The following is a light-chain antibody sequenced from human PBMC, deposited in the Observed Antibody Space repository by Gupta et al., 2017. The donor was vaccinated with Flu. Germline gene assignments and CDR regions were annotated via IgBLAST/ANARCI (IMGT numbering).Light chain of an antibody. V-gene: IGKV1-5*03. CDR3: QQYNSYPYT. CDR2: KAS. CDR1: QSISSW. J-gene: IGKJ2*01. Sequence: DIKMTHSPSTLSASVGDRVTITCRASQSISSWLAWYQQKPGKAPKLLIYKASSLESGVPSRFSGSGSGTEFTLTISSLQPDDFATYYCQQYNSYPYTFGQGTKLEIK.